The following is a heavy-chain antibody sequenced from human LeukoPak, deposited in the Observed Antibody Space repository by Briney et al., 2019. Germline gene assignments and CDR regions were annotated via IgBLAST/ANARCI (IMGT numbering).Heavy chain of an antibody. V-gene: IGHV4-39*01. CDR2: IDYRGST. J-gene: IGHJ3*02. CDR3: ARRVTDCSSTSCYAFDI. Sequence: SETLSLTCPVSGGSISSSSYYSGWIRQPPGKGLERFGGIDYRGSTYYNPSLKSRVTISVDTSKNQFSLKLSSVTAADTAVYYCARRVTDCSSTSCYAFDIWGQGTMVTVSS. CDR1: GGSISSSSYY. D-gene: IGHD2-2*01.